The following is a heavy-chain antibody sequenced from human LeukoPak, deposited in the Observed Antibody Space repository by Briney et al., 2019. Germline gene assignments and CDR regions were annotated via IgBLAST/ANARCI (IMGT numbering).Heavy chain of an antibody. Sequence: GGSLRLSCAASGFTFSSYWMSWVRQAPGKGLEWVANIKQDGSEKYYVDSVKGRFTISRDNAKNSLYLQMNSLRAEDTAVYYCARFSQLGTLDYFDYWGQGTLLTVSS. D-gene: IGHD7-27*01. CDR2: IKQDGSEK. CDR1: GFTFSSYW. V-gene: IGHV3-7*01. J-gene: IGHJ4*02. CDR3: ARFSQLGTLDYFDY.